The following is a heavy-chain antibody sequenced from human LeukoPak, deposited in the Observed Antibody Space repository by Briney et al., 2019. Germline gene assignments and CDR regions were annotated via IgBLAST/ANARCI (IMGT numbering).Heavy chain of an antibody. CDR3: AKDSTPVPLGVFDS. Sequence: GGSLRLSCAASGFTFSSYSMNWVRQAPGKGLEWVSSISGSGDITYYADSVKGRFTISRDNSENTLYLQMTSLRAEDTAVYYCAKDSTPVPLGVFDSWGQGALVTVSS. J-gene: IGHJ4*02. CDR2: ISGSGDIT. V-gene: IGHV3-23*01. D-gene: IGHD2-8*01. CDR1: GFTFSSYS.